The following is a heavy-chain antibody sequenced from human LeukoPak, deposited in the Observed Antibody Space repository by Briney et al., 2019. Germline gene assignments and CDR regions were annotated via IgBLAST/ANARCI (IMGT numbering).Heavy chain of an antibody. CDR3: ARDGLEWRAFDT. CDR2: VYSTGST. V-gene: IGHV4-4*07. D-gene: IGHD3-3*01. J-gene: IGHJ3*02. CDR1: GGSISSYY. Sequence: PSETLSLTCTVSGGSISSYYWSWIRQPAGKGLEWIGRVYSTGSTNYNPSLKSRVTMSADTSKNQFSLNLSSVTAADTALYYCARDGLEWRAFDTWGQGTTVTVSP.